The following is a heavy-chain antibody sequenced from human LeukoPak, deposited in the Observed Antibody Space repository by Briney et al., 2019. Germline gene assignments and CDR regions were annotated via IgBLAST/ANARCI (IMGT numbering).Heavy chain of an antibody. CDR1: GFTFGSYS. CDR3: ARDYPSIVIGY. J-gene: IGHJ4*02. Sequence: SGGSLRLSCAASGFTFGSYSMTWVRQAPGKGLEWVAATVGSRPDTYHADSVKGRFTVSRDNSKNTVYLQMNSLRVEDTAVYHCARDYPSIVIGYWGQGTLVTVSS. V-gene: IGHV3-23*01. D-gene: IGHD3-16*02. CDR2: TVGSRPDT.